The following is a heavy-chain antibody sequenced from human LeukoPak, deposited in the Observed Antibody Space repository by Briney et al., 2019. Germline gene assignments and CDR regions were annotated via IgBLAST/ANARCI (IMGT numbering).Heavy chain of an antibody. D-gene: IGHD3-10*01. CDR3: ARLAHGINFMYWYFDL. CDR1: GGSISSSGYY. CDR2: ISHTGST. V-gene: IGHV4-39*07. Sequence: SETLSLTCTVSGGSISSSGYYWGWIRQSPGKGLEWIGEISHTGSTNYNPSLKSRVTISMDTSKSQFSLKVNSVTAADTAVYYCARLAHGINFMYWYFDLWGRGTPVTVSS. J-gene: IGHJ2*01.